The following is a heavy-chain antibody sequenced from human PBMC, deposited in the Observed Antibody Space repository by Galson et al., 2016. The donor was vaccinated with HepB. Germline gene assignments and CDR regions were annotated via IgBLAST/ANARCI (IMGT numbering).Heavy chain of an antibody. D-gene: IGHD1-14*01. CDR3: ARATTEAFDI. J-gene: IGHJ3*02. V-gene: IGHV4-30-4*01. Sequence: TLSLTCIVSGDSVNSYENYWSWIRQPPGKGLEWIGYVYYSGSSSSYHPSLKSRVSILVDTSKNRFSLNLRSLTAADTAVYFCARATTEAFDIWGQGTMVTVSS. CDR2: VYYSGSSS. CDR1: GDSVNSYENY.